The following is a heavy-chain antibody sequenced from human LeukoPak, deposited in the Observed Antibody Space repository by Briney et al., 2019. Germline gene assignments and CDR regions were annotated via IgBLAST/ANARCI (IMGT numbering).Heavy chain of an antibody. D-gene: IGHD6-13*01. V-gene: IGHV3-21*01. CDR2: ISSGGSYI. CDR1: GFTLSSYS. Sequence: GGSLRLSCTASGFTLSSYSMTWVRQAPGKGLEWVSSISSGGSYIYYADSVKGRFTTSRDNARNSLYLQMSSLRAEDTAVYYCARDPTVAEAWWGQGTQVTVSS. CDR3: ARDPTVAEAW. J-gene: IGHJ4*02.